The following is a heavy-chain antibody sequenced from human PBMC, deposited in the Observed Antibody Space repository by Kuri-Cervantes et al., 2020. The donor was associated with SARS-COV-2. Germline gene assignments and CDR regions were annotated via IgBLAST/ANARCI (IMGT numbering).Heavy chain of an antibody. J-gene: IGHJ4*02. V-gene: IGHV3-74*01. CDR3: VRDGDHWNFDY. Sequence: GRSLRLSCAASGFTFSGHWIHWVRQAPGKGLVWVSRIHPDGSYTNNADSVKGRFTLSRDNAKNMLFLRMNSLRAEDTAVYYCVRDGDHWNFDYWGQGTLVTVSS. CDR2: IHPDGSYT. D-gene: IGHD1-1*01. CDR1: GFTFSGHW.